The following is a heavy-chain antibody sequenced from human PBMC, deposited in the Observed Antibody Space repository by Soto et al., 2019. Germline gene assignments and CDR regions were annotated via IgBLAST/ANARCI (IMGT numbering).Heavy chain of an antibody. D-gene: IGHD2-2*01. J-gene: IGHJ6*02. CDR2: IIPILGIA. CDR3: ARCVEYCSSTSCYLYNLYYYGMDV. Sequence: SVKVSCKASGGTFSSYTISWVRQAPGQGLEWMGRIIPILGIANYAQKFQGRVTITADKSTSTAYMELSSLRSEDTAVYYCARCVEYCSSTSCYLYNLYYYGMDVWGQGTTVTVSS. CDR1: GGTFSSYT. V-gene: IGHV1-69*02.